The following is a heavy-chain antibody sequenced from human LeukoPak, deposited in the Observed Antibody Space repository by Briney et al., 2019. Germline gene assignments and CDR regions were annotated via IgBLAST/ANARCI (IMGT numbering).Heavy chain of an antibody. D-gene: IGHD2/OR15-2a*01. CDR1: GGSISSYY. CDR3: ARTSYLNTEYAFDI. J-gene: IGHJ3*02. V-gene: IGHV4-59*08. CDR2: IYYSGST. Sequence: SETLSLTCTVSGGSISSYYWSWIRQPPGKGLEWIGYIYYSGSTNYNPSLKSRVTISVDTSTNQFSLNLISVTAADTAVYYCARTSYLNTEYAFDIWGQGTMVTVSS.